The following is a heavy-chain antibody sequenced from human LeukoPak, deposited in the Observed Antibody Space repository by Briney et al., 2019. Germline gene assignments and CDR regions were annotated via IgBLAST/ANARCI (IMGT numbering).Heavy chain of an antibody. CDR1: GISFSDYY. J-gene: IGHJ4*02. D-gene: IGHD2-15*01. CDR3: TRGVAMAI. V-gene: IGHV3-11*04. CDR2: ISGSGDTI. Sequence: GGSLRLSSAASGISFSDYYMSWIRQAPGKGLEWIAYISGSGDTIKYADFVEGRLTISRDNAKRSVYLEMNSLTDEDTAVYFCTRGVAMAIWSQGTLVTVSS.